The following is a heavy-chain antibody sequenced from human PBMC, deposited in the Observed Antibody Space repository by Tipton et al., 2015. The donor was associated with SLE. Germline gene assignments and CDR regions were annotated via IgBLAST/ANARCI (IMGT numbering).Heavy chain of an antibody. CDR1: GGSFSGYY. J-gene: IGHJ5*02. Sequence: TLSLTCAVYGGSFSGYYCSWIRQPPGKGLEWIGEISHSGSTNYNPSLKSRVTISVDTSKNQFSLKLSSVTAADTAVYYCARTMTRPLMWFDPWGQGTLVTVSS. V-gene: IGHV4-34*01. D-gene: IGHD3-3*01. CDR3: ARTMTRPLMWFDP. CDR2: ISHSGST.